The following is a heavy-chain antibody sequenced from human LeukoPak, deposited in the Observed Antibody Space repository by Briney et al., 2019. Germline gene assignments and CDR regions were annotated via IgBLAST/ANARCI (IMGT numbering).Heavy chain of an antibody. CDR3: ARELHSVGDGYNSGKDY. CDR1: GYTFTSYA. J-gene: IGHJ4*02. D-gene: IGHD5-24*01. Sequence: ASVKVSCKASGYTFTSYAMNWVRQAPGQGLEWMGWINTNTGNPTYAQGFTGRFVFSLDTSVSTAYLQISSLKAEDTAVYYCARELHSVGDGYNSGKDYWGQGTLVTVSS. CDR2: INTNTGNP. V-gene: IGHV7-4-1*02.